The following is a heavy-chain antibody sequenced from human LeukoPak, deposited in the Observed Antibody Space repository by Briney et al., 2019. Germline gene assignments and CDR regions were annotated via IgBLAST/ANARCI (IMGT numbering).Heavy chain of an antibody. D-gene: IGHD5-18*01. CDR2: IIPMYGSP. V-gene: IGHV1-69*05. CDR3: ARGMGYSYVLDY. J-gene: IGHJ4*02. CDR1: GVTFISTA. Sequence: ASVKVSCKASGVTFISTAINRVRQAPGQGLEWMGRIIPMYGSPNHAQKFQGRVTITTDESMSTAYMELNSLTSEDTAVYFCARGMGYSYVLDYWGQGTLVTVSS.